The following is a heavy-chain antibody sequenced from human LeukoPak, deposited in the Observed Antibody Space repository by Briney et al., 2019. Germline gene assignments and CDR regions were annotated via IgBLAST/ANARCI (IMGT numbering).Heavy chain of an antibody. Sequence: SVKVSCKTSGGTFNNYAITWVRQAPGQGLEWMGGIIPVYSTADYAQKFQGRVTITADKSTSTAYMELSSLRSEDTAVYYCARGAAVAGMRFDPWGQGTLVTVSS. CDR2: IIPVYSTA. J-gene: IGHJ5*02. CDR3: ARGAAVAGMRFDP. CDR1: GGTFNNYA. V-gene: IGHV1-69*06. D-gene: IGHD6-19*01.